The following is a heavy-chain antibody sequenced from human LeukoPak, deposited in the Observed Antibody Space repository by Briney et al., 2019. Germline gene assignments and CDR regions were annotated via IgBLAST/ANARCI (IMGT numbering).Heavy chain of an antibody. J-gene: IGHJ5*02. V-gene: IGHV4-39*01. CDR1: GGSISSSSYY. CDR2: IYYSGST. D-gene: IGHD3-10*01. Sequence: SETLSLTCTVSGGSISSSSYYWGWIRQPPGKGLEWIGSIYYSGSTYYNPSPKIRGTISVDTSKNQFSLKLSSVTAADTAVYYCARHPRGSGKDWFDPWGXGTLVTXSS. CDR3: ARHPRGSGKDWFDP.